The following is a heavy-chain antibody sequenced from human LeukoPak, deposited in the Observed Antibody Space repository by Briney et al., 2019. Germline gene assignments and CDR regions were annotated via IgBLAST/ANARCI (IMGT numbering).Heavy chain of an antibody. J-gene: IGHJ4*02. V-gene: IGHV3-74*01. CDR3: ARGDIVVVPAAIVDY. D-gene: IGHD2-2*02. Sequence: GGSLRLSCAASGFTFSSYWMHWVRQTPGKGLVWVSRINSDGSSTSYADSVKGRFTISRDNAKNTLYLQMNSLRAEDTAVYYCARGDIVVVPAAIVDYWGQGTLVTVSS. CDR2: INSDGSST. CDR1: GFTFSSYW.